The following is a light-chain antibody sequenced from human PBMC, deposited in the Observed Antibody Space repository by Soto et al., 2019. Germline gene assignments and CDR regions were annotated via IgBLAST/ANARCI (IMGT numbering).Light chain of an antibody. Sequence: IVMTQSPATVSMSPGERATLSCRASQSVSSNLAWYQLKPGQAPRLLIYGASTRATGIPARFSGSGSGTEFTLTISSLQSEDFAVYYCQQYNNWPPLTFGGGTKVEIK. CDR2: GAS. J-gene: IGKJ4*01. CDR3: QQYNNWPPLT. V-gene: IGKV3-15*01. CDR1: QSVSSN.